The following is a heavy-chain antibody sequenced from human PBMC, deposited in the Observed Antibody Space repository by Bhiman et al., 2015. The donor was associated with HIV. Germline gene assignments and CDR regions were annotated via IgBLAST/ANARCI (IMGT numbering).Heavy chain of an antibody. CDR1: GFTFSSYE. D-gene: IGHD3-10*01. V-gene: IGHV3-48*03. J-gene: IGHJ4*02. Sequence: EVQLVESGGGLVQPGGSLRLSCAASGFTFSSYEMNWVRQAPGKGLEWVSYISSSGSTIYYADSVKGRFTISRDNAKNSLYLQMNSLRAEDTAVYYCARFYGSGSYYTTGLDYWGQGTLVTVSS. CDR3: ARFYGSGSYYTTGLDY. CDR2: ISSSGSTI.